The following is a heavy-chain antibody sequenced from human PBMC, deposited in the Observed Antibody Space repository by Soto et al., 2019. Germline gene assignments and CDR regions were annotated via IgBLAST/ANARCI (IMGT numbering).Heavy chain of an antibody. CDR1: GFTFSSYS. CDR2: ISSSSSYI. J-gene: IGHJ4*02. V-gene: IGHV3-21*01. D-gene: IGHD3-3*01. CDR3: ARDPAVRDYDFCSGYSEYFDY. Sequence: PGGSLRLSCAASGFTFSSYSMNWVRQAPGKGLEWVSSISSSSSYIYYADSVKGRFTISRDNAKNSLYLQMNSLRAEDTAVYYCARDPAVRDYDFCSGYSEYFDYWGQGTLVTVSS.